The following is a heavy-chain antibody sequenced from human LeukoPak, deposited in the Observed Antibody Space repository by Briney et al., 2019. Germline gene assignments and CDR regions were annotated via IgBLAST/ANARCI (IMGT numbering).Heavy chain of an antibody. CDR3: ARESETSGWYDY. D-gene: IGHD6-19*01. CDR2: ISGDGGST. V-gene: IGHV3-43*02. Sequence: GGSLRLSCAAPGFFFDNYAIHWVRQAPGKGLEWVSLISGDGGSTFYADSVRGRFTISRVNTRKSLSLQMSSLRSEDTALYYCARESETSGWYDYWGQGTLVTVSS. CDR1: GFFFDNYA. J-gene: IGHJ4*02.